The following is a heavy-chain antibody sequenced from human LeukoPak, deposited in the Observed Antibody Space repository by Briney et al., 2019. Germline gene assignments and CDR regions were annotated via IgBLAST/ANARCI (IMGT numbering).Heavy chain of an antibody. CDR2: IRYDGSNK. CDR1: GFTFSRYG. Sequence: GGSLRLSCAASGFTFSRYGMHWVRQAPGKGLECVAFIRYDGSNKYYADSVKGRFTISRDNSKNTLYLQMNSLRAEDTAVYYCARQADTPMLIWSFTDYWGQGTLVTVSS. V-gene: IGHV3-30*02. D-gene: IGHD5-18*01. CDR3: ARQADTPMLIWSFTDY. J-gene: IGHJ4*02.